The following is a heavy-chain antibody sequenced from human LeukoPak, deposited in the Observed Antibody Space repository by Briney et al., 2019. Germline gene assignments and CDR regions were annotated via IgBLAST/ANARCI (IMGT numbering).Heavy chain of an antibody. D-gene: IGHD4-17*01. CDR2: ISSSSSYI. V-gene: IGHV3-21*01. CDR1: GFTFSSYS. Sequence: PGGSLRLSCAASGFTFSSYSVNWVRQAPGKGLEWVSSISSSSSYIYYADSVKGRFTISRDNAKNSLYLQMNSLRAEDTAVYYCARGRYGDYYFDYWGQRTLVTVSS. CDR3: ARGRYGDYYFDY. J-gene: IGHJ4*02.